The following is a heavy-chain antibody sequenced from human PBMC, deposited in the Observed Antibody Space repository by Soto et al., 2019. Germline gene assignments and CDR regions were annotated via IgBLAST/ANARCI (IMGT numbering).Heavy chain of an antibody. Sequence: SVKVSCKASGFTFSRSAIQWVRQARGQRLEWMGWIVVGSGNANYPQRFQERVTISVDKSKNQFSLKLSSVTAADTAVYYCARGSYYYDSSGYYYVGDFDYWGQGTLVTVSS. D-gene: IGHD3-22*01. CDR1: GFTFSRSA. V-gene: IGHV1-58*02. CDR3: ARGSYYYDSSGYYYVGDFDY. J-gene: IGHJ4*02. CDR2: IVVGSGNA.